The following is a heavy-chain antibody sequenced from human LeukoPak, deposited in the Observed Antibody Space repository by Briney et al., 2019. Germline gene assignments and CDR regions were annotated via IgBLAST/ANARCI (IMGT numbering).Heavy chain of an antibody. CDR2: ISHDGGNE. CDR3: AKDSSTSNPYYGLDV. V-gene: IGHV3-30*18. J-gene: IGHJ6*02. D-gene: IGHD4-11*01. CDR1: GFTFSSYG. Sequence: GGSLRLSCAASGFTFSSYGMHWVRQAPGKGLEWVAIISHDGGNEYYADSVKGRFTISRDNSKNTLYLQMDSLRAEDTAVYYCAKDSSTSNPYYGLDVWGQGTTVTVSS.